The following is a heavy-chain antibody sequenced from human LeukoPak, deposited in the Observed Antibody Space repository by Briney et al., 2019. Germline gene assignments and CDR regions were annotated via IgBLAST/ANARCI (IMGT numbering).Heavy chain of an antibody. CDR1: GFTFSSYA. J-gene: IGHJ4*02. Sequence: PGGSLRLSCAASGFTFSSYAMTWVRQAPGRGLEWVSTIGDSGVNTYDAESVKGRFTISRDNSKNTLYLQTNTLRAEDTAVYYCAKRRAVAQQFDYWGQGTLVTVSS. V-gene: IGHV3-23*01. CDR3: AKRRAVAQQFDY. D-gene: IGHD6-19*01. CDR2: IGDSGVNT.